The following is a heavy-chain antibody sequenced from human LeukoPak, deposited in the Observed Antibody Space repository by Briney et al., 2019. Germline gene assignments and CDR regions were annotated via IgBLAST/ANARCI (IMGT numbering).Heavy chain of an antibody. J-gene: IGHJ4*02. CDR3: ARENSGSYREFDY. CDR2: IYYSGST. Sequence: PSETLSLTCTVSGYSISSGYYWGWIRQPPGKGLEWIGSIYYSGSTYYNPSLKSRVTISVDTSKNQFSLKLSSVTAADTAVFYCARENSGSYREFDYWGQGTLVTLSS. D-gene: IGHD1-26*01. V-gene: IGHV4-38-2*02. CDR1: GYSISSGYY.